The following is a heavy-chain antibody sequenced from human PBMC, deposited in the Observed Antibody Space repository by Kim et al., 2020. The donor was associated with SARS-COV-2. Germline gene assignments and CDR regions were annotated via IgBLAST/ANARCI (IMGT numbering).Heavy chain of an antibody. V-gene: IGHV3-13*01. Sequence: SVKGRFTISRENAKNSLYLQMNSLRGGDTAVYYCARGGTEWELTDAFDIWGQGTMVTVSS. D-gene: IGHD1-26*01. J-gene: IGHJ3*02. CDR3: ARGGTEWELTDAFDI.